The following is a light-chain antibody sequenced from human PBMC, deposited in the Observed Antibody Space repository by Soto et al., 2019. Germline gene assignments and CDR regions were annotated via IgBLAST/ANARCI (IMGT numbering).Light chain of an antibody. CDR1: SSDVGGYHY. J-gene: IGLJ2*01. Sequence: QSVLTQPASVSGSPGQSITISCTGTSSDVGGYHYVSWYQRHPGKTPKLMIYDVSNRPSGVSNRFSGSKSGNTASLTISGLQAEDEADYFCSSYSNSRTLVFGGGTKVTVL. V-gene: IGLV2-14*03. CDR2: DVS. CDR3: SSYSNSRTLV.